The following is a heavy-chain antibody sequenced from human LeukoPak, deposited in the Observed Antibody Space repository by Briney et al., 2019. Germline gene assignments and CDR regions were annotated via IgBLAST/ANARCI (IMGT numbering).Heavy chain of an antibody. D-gene: IGHD1-1*01. CDR1: GFTFSSYA. CDR2: ISGSGGST. J-gene: IGHJ4*02. CDR3: ASSGVTNWDYFDY. V-gene: IGHV3-23*01. Sequence: GGSLRLSCAASGFTFSSYAMSWVRQAPGKGLEWVSAISGSGGSTYYADSVKGRFTISRGNSKNTLYLQMNSLRAEDTAVYYCASSGVTNWDYFDYWGQGTLVTVSS.